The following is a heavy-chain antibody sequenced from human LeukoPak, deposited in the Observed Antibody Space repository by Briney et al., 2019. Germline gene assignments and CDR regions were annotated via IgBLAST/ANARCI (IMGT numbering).Heavy chain of an antibody. V-gene: IGHV3-74*01. CDR2: IYSDGSST. D-gene: IGHD3-10*01. CDR3: ARDRSSLGLWFGELRN. J-gene: IGHJ4*02. Sequence: WGSLRLSCAASGFTFSSYWMHWVRQAPGKGLVWVSRIYSDGSSTNYADSVKGRFTISRDNAKNTLYLQMNSLRAEDTAVYYCARDRSSLGLWFGELRNWGQGTLVTVS. CDR1: GFTFSSYW.